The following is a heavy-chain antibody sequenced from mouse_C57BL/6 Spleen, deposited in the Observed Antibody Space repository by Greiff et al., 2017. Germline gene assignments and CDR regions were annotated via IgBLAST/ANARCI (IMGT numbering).Heavy chain of an antibody. D-gene: IGHD2-5*01. Sequence: QVQLQQSGAELARPGASVKLSCKASGYTFTSYGISWVKQRTGQGLEWIGEIYPRSGNTYYNEKFKGKATLTADKSSSTAYMELRSLTSEDSAVYFCARYYSNYEGYYAMDYWGQGTSVTVSS. CDR1: GYTFTSYG. CDR2: IYPRSGNT. CDR3: ARYYSNYEGYYAMDY. V-gene: IGHV1-81*01. J-gene: IGHJ4*01.